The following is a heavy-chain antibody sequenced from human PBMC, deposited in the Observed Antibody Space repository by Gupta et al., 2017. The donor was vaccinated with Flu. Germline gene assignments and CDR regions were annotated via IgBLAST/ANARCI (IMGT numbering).Heavy chain of an antibody. CDR1: GYTFRMYG. D-gene: IGHD2-15*01. CDR2: IRPDNGNI. CDR3: ARGGGEPAFDY. V-gene: IGHV1-18*01. J-gene: IGHJ4*02. Sequence: QVQLVQSGTEVKKPGASVKVSCKASGYTFRMYGIDWVRQAPGQGLEWLGWIRPDNGNINYAQKFQDRVIMTTDTSTRTVYMEVRSLRFDDTAVYYCARGGGEPAFDYWGQGTLVTVSS.